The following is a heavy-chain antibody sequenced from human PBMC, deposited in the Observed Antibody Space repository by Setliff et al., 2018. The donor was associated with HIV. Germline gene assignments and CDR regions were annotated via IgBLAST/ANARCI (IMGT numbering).Heavy chain of an antibody. Sequence: GGSLRLSCASSGFTFSSYAMTWVRQAPGKGLECVAVISGSGGDTYYADSVKGRFVISREKSKSTLYLQMNSLRAEDTAVYYCARTAVATIEDWFDPWGQGTLVTVSS. CDR1: GFTFSSYA. D-gene: IGHD5-12*01. V-gene: IGHV3-23*01. CDR2: ISGSGGDT. CDR3: ARTAVATIEDWFDP. J-gene: IGHJ5*02.